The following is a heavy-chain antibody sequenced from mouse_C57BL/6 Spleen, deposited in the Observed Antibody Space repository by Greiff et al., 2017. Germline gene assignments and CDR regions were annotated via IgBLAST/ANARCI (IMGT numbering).Heavy chain of an antibody. CDR2: MYPGDGDT. CDR1: GYAFSSSW. V-gene: IGHV1-82*01. Sequence: VQLQQSGPELVKPGASVKISCKASGYAFSSSWMNWVKQRPGKGLEWIGRMYPGDGDTNYNGKGKGKATLTADKSDSTSYMQLSSLTSEDSAVYFCAREGYPWYFDVWGTGTTVTVSS. CDR3: AREGYPWYFDV. D-gene: IGHD2-14*01. J-gene: IGHJ1*03.